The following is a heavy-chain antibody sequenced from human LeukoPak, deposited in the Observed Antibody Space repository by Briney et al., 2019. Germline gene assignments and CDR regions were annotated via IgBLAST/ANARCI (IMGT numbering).Heavy chain of an antibody. CDR1: GYSFSAYW. CDR2: IYPGDSDA. CDR3: ASPGYCGGTSCLSRGFAFDI. V-gene: IGHV5-51*01. J-gene: IGHJ3*02. Sequence: RGESLKISCKGSGYSFSAYWIGWVRQMPGKGLEWMGVIYPGDSDATYGPSFQGHVTISADKSMNTAYLQWSSLKASDTAMYYCASPGYCGGTSCLSRGFAFDIWGQGTMVTVSS. D-gene: IGHD2-2*01.